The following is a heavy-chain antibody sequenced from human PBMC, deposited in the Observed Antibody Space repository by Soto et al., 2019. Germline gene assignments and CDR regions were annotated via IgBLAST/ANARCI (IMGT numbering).Heavy chain of an antibody. J-gene: IGHJ3*02. CDR2: IGLGSSTK. CDR1: GFTFRNYG. Sequence: GGSLRLSCAASGFTFRNYGMNWVRQAPGKGLEWVSYIGLGSSTKYYADSVEGRFTISRDNAKNSLYLQMNSLRAEDTAVYYCARDIDYYDSSGYLHAFDIWGQGTMVTVSS. CDR3: ARDIDYYDSSGYLHAFDI. V-gene: IGHV3-48*01. D-gene: IGHD3-22*01.